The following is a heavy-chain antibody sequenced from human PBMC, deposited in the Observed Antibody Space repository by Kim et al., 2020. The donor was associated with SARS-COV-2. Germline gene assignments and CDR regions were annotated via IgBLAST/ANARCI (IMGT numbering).Heavy chain of an antibody. Sequence: GGSLRLSCAASGFTFSSYSMNWVRQAPGKGLEWVSYISSSSSTIYYADSVKGRFTISRDNAKNSLYLQMNSLRDEDTAVYYCARDYVAVAGSYFDYWGQGTLVTVSS. CDR2: ISSSSSTI. D-gene: IGHD6-19*01. J-gene: IGHJ4*02. CDR1: GFTFSSYS. V-gene: IGHV3-48*02. CDR3: ARDYVAVAGSYFDY.